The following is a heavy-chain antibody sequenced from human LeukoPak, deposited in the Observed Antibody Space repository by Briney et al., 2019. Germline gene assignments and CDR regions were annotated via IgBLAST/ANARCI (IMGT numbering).Heavy chain of an antibody. CDR1: GGSISSYY. J-gene: IGHJ4*02. D-gene: IGHD1-1*01. CDR2: IYYSGTT. CDR3: ARRSTKENGFDF. V-gene: IGHV4-59*08. Sequence: SETLSLTCTVSGGSISSYYWSWIRQPPGKGLEWIGYIYYSGTTYYNPSLGSRVTISLDTPKNQFSLKLTSVTAADTAVYYCARRSTKENGFDFWGQGTLVTVSS.